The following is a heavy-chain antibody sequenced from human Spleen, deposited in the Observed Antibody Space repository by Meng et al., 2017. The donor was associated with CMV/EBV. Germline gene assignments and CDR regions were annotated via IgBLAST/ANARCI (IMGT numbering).Heavy chain of an antibody. CDR1: GGSISSSSFY. D-gene: IGHD3-3*01. CDR2: ISYSGSA. CDR3: AREGAFGAPDY. Sequence: TVSGGSISSSSFYWGWIRQSPGKGLEWIGSISYSGSAFYNPSLNSRVTISVDTSKNQFSLKLSSVSAADTAVYYCAREGAFGAPDYWGQGTLVTVSS. V-gene: IGHV4-39*02. J-gene: IGHJ4*02.